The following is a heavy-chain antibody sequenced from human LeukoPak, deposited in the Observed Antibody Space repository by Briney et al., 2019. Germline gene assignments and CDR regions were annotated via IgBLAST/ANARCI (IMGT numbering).Heavy chain of an antibody. CDR3: ARVRSGYSHENYFDY. CDR1: GFTFSNYE. CDR2: FSGCGSTI. V-gene: IGHV3-48*03. Sequence: GGPLRLSCAASGFTFSNYEMNWVRQAPGKGLEWVLYFSGCGSTIYYADSVKGRFTISRDNAKDSLYLQMNSLRAEDTAVYYCARVRSGYSHENYFDYWGQGTLVTVSS. D-gene: IGHD5-18*01. J-gene: IGHJ4*02.